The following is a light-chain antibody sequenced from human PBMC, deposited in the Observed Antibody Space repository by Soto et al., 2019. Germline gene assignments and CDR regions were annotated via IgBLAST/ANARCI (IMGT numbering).Light chain of an antibody. V-gene: IGLV2-14*02. J-gene: IGLJ1*01. Sequence: QSALTQPASVSGSPGQSITISCTGSSSDVGAYTLVSWYQQYPGKAPRLIIYEVGNRPSGVSNRFSGSKSGNTASLTISGLQAEDEADYYCSSYTSSSTRVFGTGTKLTVL. CDR2: EVG. CDR3: SSYTSSSTRV. CDR1: SSDVGAYTL.